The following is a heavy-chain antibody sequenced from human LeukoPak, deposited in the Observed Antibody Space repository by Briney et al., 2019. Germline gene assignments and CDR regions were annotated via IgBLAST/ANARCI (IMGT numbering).Heavy chain of an antibody. J-gene: IGHJ4*02. CDR1: GGSFSGYY. CDR2: INHSGST. CDR3: ARAWSSSWYVIDY. D-gene: IGHD6-13*01. V-gene: IGHV4-34*01. Sequence: SETLSLTCAVYGGSFSGYYWSWIRQPPGKGLEWIGEINHSGSTNYNPSLKSRVTISVDTSKNQFSLKLSSVTAADTAVYYCARAWSSSWYVIDYWGQGTLVTVSS.